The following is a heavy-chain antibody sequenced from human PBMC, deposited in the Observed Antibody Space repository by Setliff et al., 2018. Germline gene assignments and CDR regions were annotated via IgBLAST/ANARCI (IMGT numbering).Heavy chain of an antibody. CDR3: AAGDYYDSSGYSDY. CDR2: ISSSSSTI. Sequence: GGSLRLSCAASGFTFSSHSMNWVRQAPGKGLEWVSYISSSSSTIYYADSVKGRFTISRDNAKNSLYLQMNSLRAEDTAVYYCAAGDYYDSSGYSDYWGQGTLVTVSS. J-gene: IGHJ4*02. D-gene: IGHD3-22*01. V-gene: IGHV3-48*01. CDR1: GFTFSSHS.